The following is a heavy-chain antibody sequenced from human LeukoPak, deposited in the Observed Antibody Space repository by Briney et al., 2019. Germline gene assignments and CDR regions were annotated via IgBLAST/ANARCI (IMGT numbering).Heavy chain of an antibody. D-gene: IGHD3-16*01. V-gene: IGHV1-24*01. CDR2: FDPEDGET. Sequence: ASVKVSCKVSGYTLTELSMHWVRQAPGKGLEWMGGFDPEDGETIYAQKFQGRVTMTEDASTDTAYMVLSSLRSEDTAVYYCATGHYVWGSYIYWGQGTLVTVSS. CDR3: ATGHYVWGSYIY. CDR1: GYTLTELS. J-gene: IGHJ4*02.